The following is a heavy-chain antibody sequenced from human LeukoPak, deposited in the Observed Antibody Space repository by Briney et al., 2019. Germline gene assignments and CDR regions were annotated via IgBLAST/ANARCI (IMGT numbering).Heavy chain of an antibody. J-gene: IGHJ6*02. D-gene: IGHD3-3*01. V-gene: IGHV1-24*01. CDR3: ARGGTIFGVVILAPYYYGVDV. CDR1: GYTLTELS. CDR2: FDPEDGET. Sequence: ASVKVSCKVSGYTLTELSMHWVRQAPGKGLEWMGGFDPEDGETIYAQKFQGRVTITADESTSTAYMELSSLRSEDTAVYYCARGGTIFGVVILAPYYYGVDVWGQGTTVTVSS.